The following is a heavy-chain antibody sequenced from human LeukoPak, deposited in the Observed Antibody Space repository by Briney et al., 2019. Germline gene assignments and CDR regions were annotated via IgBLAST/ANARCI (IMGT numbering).Heavy chain of an antibody. Sequence: SETLSLTCTVSGDSISPYYWSWIRQPAGKGLEWIGRIYTSGSTINNPSLESRVTMSVDTSKNQFSLKLSSVTAADTAVYYCARGVVSTSTYDYWGQGTLVTVSS. CDR2: IYTSGST. V-gene: IGHV4-4*07. D-gene: IGHD2-2*01. CDR1: GDSISPYY. CDR3: ARGVVSTSTYDY. J-gene: IGHJ4*02.